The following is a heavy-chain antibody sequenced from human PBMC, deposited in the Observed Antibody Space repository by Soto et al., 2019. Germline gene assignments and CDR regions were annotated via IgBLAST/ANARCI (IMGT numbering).Heavy chain of an antibody. CDR1: GFTFSNYY. CDR3: ARGYSSSWYVNYDYGMDV. Sequence: QVQLVESGGGLVKPGGSLRLSCAASGFTFSNYYMSWIRQAPGKGLEWVSYISSSSSYTNYADSVKGRFTISRDNAKNSLYLQMNSLRAEDTAVYYCARGYSSSWYVNYDYGMDVWGQGTTVTVSS. J-gene: IGHJ6*02. D-gene: IGHD6-13*01. V-gene: IGHV3-11*05. CDR2: ISSSSSYT.